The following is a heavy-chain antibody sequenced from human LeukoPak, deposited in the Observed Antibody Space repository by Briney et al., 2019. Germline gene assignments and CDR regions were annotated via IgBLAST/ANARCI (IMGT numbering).Heavy chain of an antibody. V-gene: IGHV1-24*01. CDR1: GYTLTELS. CDR2: FDNEDGET. Sequence: ASVKVSCKVSGYTLTELSMHWVRQAPGKGLEWMGGFDNEDGETIYAQKFQGRVTMSEDTSTDTAYMELRSLRSDDTAVYYCARDSTLSSGWYYYYMDVWGKGTTVTISS. D-gene: IGHD6-19*01. CDR3: ARDSTLSSGWYYYYMDV. J-gene: IGHJ6*03.